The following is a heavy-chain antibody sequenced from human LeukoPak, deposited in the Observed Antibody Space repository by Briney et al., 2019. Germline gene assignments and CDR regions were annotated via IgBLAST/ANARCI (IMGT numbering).Heavy chain of an antibody. CDR3: ARLGKIQLWPADPYFDY. Sequence: SETLSLTYTVSGGSISSSGYYWGWIRQPPGKGLEWIGSIYYSGSTYYNPSLKSRVTISVDTSKNQFSLKLSSVTAADTAVYYCARLGKIQLWPADPYFDYWGQGTLVTVSS. D-gene: IGHD5-18*01. V-gene: IGHV4-39*01. CDR1: GGSISSSGYY. J-gene: IGHJ4*02. CDR2: IYYSGST.